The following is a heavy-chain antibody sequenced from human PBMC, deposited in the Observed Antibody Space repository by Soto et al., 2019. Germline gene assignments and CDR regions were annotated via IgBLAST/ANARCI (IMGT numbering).Heavy chain of an antibody. Sequence: QVQLQESGPGLVKPSETLSLTCTVSGGSISSYYWSWIRQPPGKGLEWLGYTYYSGSTNYNPSLNSRVPIPXATSKNQFSLKWSSVTAADTAVYYCARGWGLVFDYWGQGTLVTVSS. CDR3: ARGWGLVFDY. J-gene: IGHJ4*02. CDR1: GGSISSYY. V-gene: IGHV4-59*01. D-gene: IGHD2-21*02. CDR2: TYYSGST.